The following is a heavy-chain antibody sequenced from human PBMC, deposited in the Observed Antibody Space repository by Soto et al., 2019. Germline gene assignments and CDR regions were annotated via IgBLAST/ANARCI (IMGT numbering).Heavy chain of an antibody. J-gene: IGHJ4*02. CDR1: GFTFSSYG. Sequence: QVQLVESGGGVVQPGRSLRLSCAASGFTFSSYGMHWVRQAPGKGLEWVAVISYDGSNKYYADSVKGRFTISRDNSKNTLYLQMNSLRAEDTAVYYCARLMTMPDYFDYWGQGTLVTVSS. CDR2: ISYDGSNK. D-gene: IGHD2-2*01. CDR3: ARLMTMPDYFDY. V-gene: IGHV3-30*03.